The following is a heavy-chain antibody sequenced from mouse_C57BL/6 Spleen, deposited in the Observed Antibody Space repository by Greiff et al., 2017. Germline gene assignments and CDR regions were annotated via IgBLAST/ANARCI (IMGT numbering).Heavy chain of an antibody. Sequence: QVQLQQPGAELVRPGSSVKLSCKASGYTFTSYWMHWVKQRPIQGLEWIGNIDPSDSETHYNQKFKDKATLTVDKSSSTAYMQLSSLTSEDSAVYYCAREGYYSTLYCDVWGTGTTVTVSS. D-gene: IGHD2-5*01. J-gene: IGHJ1*03. CDR1: GYTFTSYW. V-gene: IGHV1-52*01. CDR2: IDPSDSET. CDR3: AREGYYSTLYCDV.